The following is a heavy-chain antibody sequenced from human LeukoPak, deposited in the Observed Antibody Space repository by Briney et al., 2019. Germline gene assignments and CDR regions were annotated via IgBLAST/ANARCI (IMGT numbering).Heavy chain of an antibody. V-gene: IGHV3-21*01. D-gene: IGHD3-10*01. J-gene: IGHJ4*02. CDR2: VSSSSSYI. CDR1: GFTFSSYS. Sequence: GGSLRLSCAASGFTFSSYSMNWVRQAPGKGLEWVSSVSSSSSYIYYADSVKGRFTISRDNAKNSLYLQMNSLRVEDTAVYYCARVAKYYYGSETYYFFEHWGQGTPVTASS. CDR3: ARVAKYYYGSETYYFFEH.